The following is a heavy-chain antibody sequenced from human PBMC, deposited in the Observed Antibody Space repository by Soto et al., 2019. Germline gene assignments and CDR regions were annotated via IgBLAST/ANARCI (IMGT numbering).Heavy chain of an antibody. J-gene: IGHJ4*02. Sequence: SETLSLTCTVSGGSISSYYWSWIRQPPGKGLEWIGYIYYSGSTNYNPSLKSRVTISVDTSKNQFSLKLSSVTAADTAVYYCAGTRHDYDIDYWGQGTLVTVSS. CDR2: IYYSGST. V-gene: IGHV4-59*01. D-gene: IGHD4-17*01. CDR3: AGTRHDYDIDY. CDR1: GGSISSYY.